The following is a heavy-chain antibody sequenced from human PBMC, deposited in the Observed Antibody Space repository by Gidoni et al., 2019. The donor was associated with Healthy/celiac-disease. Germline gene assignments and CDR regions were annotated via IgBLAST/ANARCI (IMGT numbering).Heavy chain of an antibody. J-gene: IGHJ6*02. CDR1: GFTFSSHW. CDR2: INSDGSST. Sequence: EVQLVESGGGLVQPGGSLRLPWAASGFTFSSHWMHWVRPAPGKGLVWVYRINSDGSSTSYADSVKGRFTISRDDAKNTLYLQINSLSAEDTAVYYCARVRDDFWSIYGMDVWGQGTTVTVSS. D-gene: IGHD3-3*01. V-gene: IGHV3-74*01. CDR3: ARVRDDFWSIYGMDV.